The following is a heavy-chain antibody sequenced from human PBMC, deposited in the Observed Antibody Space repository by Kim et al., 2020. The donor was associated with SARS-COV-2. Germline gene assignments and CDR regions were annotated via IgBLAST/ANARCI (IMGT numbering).Heavy chain of an antibody. CDR2: IYHSGFT. CDR3: VRDRPGRMYVDL. J-gene: IGHJ2*01. D-gene: IGHD3-10*01. CDR1: GGSINSDDYY. Sequence: SETLSLTCNVSGGSINSDDYYWSWIRQPPGEGLEWIGYIYHSGFTHYNPSLKSRVTMSVDTSKNQFSLRLTSVTAADTAVYYCVRDRPGRMYVDLWGRGTLVGVSS. V-gene: IGHV4-30-4*01.